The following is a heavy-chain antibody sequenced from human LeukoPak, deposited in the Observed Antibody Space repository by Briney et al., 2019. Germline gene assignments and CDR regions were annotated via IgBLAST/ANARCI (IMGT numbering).Heavy chain of an antibody. CDR1: GGSISSSSYY. CDR2: IYYSGST. D-gene: IGHD2-21*02. Sequence: PSETLSLTCTVAGGSISSSSYYWGWIRQPPGKGLEWIGSIYYSGSTYYNSSLKSRVTISVDTSKNQFSLKLSSVTAADTAVYYCARLRVTYYYYYYMDVWRKGATVTVSS. V-gene: IGHV4-39*07. CDR3: ARLRVTYYYYYYMDV. J-gene: IGHJ6*03.